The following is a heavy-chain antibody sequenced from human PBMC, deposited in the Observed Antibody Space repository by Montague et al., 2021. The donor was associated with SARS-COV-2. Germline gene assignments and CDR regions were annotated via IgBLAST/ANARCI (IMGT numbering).Heavy chain of an antibody. CDR1: GFTFGDYA. Sequence: SLRLSCAASGFTFGDYAMHWVRQAPGKGLEWVAGIRWNSGSIGYADSVKGRFTISRDNAKNTLFLQMISLRADDSALYYCAKGAFSDGINIIDSWGQGTLVTVSS. CDR2: IRWNSGSI. V-gene: IGHV3-9*01. D-gene: IGHD5-24*01. J-gene: IGHJ4*02. CDR3: AKGAFSDGINIIDS.